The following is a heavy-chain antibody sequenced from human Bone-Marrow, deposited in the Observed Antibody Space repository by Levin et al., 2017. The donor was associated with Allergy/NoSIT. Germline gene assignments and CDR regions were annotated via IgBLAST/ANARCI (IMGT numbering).Heavy chain of an antibody. CDR3: AKDRGQWRIDAFAI. J-gene: IGHJ3*02. D-gene: IGHD6-19*01. V-gene: IGHV4-31*03. Sequence: SETLSLTCTVSGGSVSTSGYYWNWIRHHPGKGLEWIGCIYYSGTTYYNPSLESRLTISIDTSKNQFSLRLTSVTAADTAVYFCAKDRGQWRIDAFAIWGQGTVVTVSS. CDR1: GGSVSTSGYY. CDR2: IYYSGTT.